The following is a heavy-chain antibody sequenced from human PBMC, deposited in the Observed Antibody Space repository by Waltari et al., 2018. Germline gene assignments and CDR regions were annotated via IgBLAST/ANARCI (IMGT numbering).Heavy chain of an antibody. CDR2: ISESGSVT. Sequence: EVQLLESGGGLVQPGGSLRLSCEASGFSFRSCPMTWVRHAPGKGLEWVSSISESGSVTYYGDSLKGRFSISRDNSKNTLYLQMDSLRAEDTALYYCAKAAMTTVTPLGNWGQGTLVTVSS. CDR1: GFSFRSCP. D-gene: IGHD4-17*01. V-gene: IGHV3-23*02. J-gene: IGHJ4*02. CDR3: AKAAMTTVTPLGN.